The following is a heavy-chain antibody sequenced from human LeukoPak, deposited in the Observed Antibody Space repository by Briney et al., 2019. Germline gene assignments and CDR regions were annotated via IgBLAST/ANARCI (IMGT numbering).Heavy chain of an antibody. CDR3: ARAWSGTQYYFDY. J-gene: IGHJ4*02. CDR1: GFTVSSNY. V-gene: IGHV3-66*01. Sequence: PGGSLRLSCAASGFTVSSNYMSWVRQAPGKGLKWVSIIYSGGSTYYADSVKGRFTISRDNSKNTLYLQMNSLRAEDTAVYYCARAWSGTQYYFDYWGQGTLVTVSS. D-gene: IGHD3-3*01. CDR2: IYSGGST.